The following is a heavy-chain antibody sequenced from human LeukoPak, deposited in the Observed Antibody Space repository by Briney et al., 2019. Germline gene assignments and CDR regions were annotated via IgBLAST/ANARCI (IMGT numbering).Heavy chain of an antibody. CDR1: GLTFRSFW. D-gene: IGHD5-24*01. CDR3: ARERDGRFFDY. Sequence: GGSLRLSCAVSGLTFRSFWMSWVRQAPGKGLEWVANINQDGSEKYLVDSVRGRFTISRDNSRNSLHLEMNTLGAEDTALYYCARERDGRFFDYWGQGTLVTVSS. V-gene: IGHV3-7*01. J-gene: IGHJ4*02. CDR2: INQDGSEK.